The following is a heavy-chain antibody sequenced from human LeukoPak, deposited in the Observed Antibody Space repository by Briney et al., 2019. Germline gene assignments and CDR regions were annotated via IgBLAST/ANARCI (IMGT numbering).Heavy chain of an antibody. CDR3: ARDYDFWSGYYTSRDYYYYMDV. CDR2: IIPIFGTA. CDR1: GGTFGSYA. Sequence: SVKVSCKASGGTFGSYAISWVRQAPGQGLEWMGGIIPIFGTANYAQKFQGRVTITADESTSTAYMELSSLRSEDTAVYYCARDYDFWSGYYTSRDYYYYMDVWGKGTTVTVSS. D-gene: IGHD3-3*01. J-gene: IGHJ6*03. V-gene: IGHV1-69*13.